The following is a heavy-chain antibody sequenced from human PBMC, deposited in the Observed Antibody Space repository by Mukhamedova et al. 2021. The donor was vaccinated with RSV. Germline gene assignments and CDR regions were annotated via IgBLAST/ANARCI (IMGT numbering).Heavy chain of an antibody. Sequence: KSRVTISVDTFKNQFSLKLSSVTAADTAVYYCARVSGTTRWFDPWGQGTLVTVSS. V-gene: IGHV4-39*07. CDR3: ARVSGTTRWFDP. J-gene: IGHJ5*02. D-gene: IGHD1-1*01.